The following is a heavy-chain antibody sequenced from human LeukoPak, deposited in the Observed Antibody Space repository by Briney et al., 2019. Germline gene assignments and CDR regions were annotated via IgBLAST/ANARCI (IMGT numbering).Heavy chain of an antibody. J-gene: IGHJ4*02. Sequence: GRSLRLSCAASGFTFDDYAMHWVRQAPGKGLDWVSGISWNSGSIGYADSVKGRFTISRDNAKNSLYLQMNSLRAEDTALYYCAKEGHSGRALGKPLDYWGQGTLVTVSS. CDR3: AKEGHSGRALGKPLDY. CDR2: ISWNSGSI. V-gene: IGHV3-9*01. CDR1: GFTFDDYA. D-gene: IGHD1-26*01.